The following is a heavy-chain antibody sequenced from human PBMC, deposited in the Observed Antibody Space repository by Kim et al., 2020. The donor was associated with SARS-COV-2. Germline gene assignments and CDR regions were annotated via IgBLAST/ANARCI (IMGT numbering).Heavy chain of an antibody. CDR3: ARGATYYDLLISYFEGGFDY. V-gene: IGHV3-11*01. Sequence: GGSLRLSCAASGFDLNDYYMTWIRQAPGKGLECVSYISSSGSTIKYADSVKGRFTISRDTAKNSVYLQMNSLRAEDTAVYYCARGATYYDLLISYFEGGFDYWGQGTPVTVSS. CDR2: ISSSGSTI. CDR1: GFDLNDYY. D-gene: IGHD3-9*01. J-gene: IGHJ4*02.